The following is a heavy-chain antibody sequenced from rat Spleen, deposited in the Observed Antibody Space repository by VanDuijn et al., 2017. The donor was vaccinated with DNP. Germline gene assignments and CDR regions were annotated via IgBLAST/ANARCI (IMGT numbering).Heavy chain of an antibody. V-gene: IGHV4-2*01. J-gene: IGHJ2*01. CDR3: SRATSTGDYFDF. D-gene: IGHD4-2*01. Sequence: EVKFVESGGGLVQPGRSLKLSCAASGFNFNGYWMGWVRQAPGKGLEWSGEINQDSSTINYTPSLKDKFTISIDNAQNTLYLQMSKLGSEDTAIYYCSRATSTGDYFDFWGQGVMVTVSS. CDR1: GFNFNGYW. CDR2: INQDSSTI.